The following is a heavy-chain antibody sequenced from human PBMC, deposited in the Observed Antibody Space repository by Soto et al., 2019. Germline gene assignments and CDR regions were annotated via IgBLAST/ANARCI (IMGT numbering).Heavy chain of an antibody. CDR1: GGAFTNDI. V-gene: IGHV1-69*08. D-gene: IGHD5-12*01. CDR3: ARDSPIGSTFSGYDAIDY. Sequence: QVQLVQSGAEVKKPGSSVKVSCKASGGAFTNDIITWVRQAPGQGLEWMGRIIPLLDITNYAQKFQGRVTITADKSTSTAYMELNSLISEDTAVYYCARDSPIGSTFSGYDAIDYWGQGTLATVSS. J-gene: IGHJ4*02. CDR2: IIPLLDIT.